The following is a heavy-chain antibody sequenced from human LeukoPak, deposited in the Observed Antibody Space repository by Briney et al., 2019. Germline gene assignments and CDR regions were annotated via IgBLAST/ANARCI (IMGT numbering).Heavy chain of an antibody. Sequence: GGSLEISGQGSGYSFTSYWIGWVRQLPGKGLEWMGIIYPGDSDTRYSPSFQGQVTISADKSISTASLQWSSLKASDTAMYYCARLAYYDSSGYTNYWGQGTLVTVSS. J-gene: IGHJ4*02. CDR3: ARLAYYDSSGYTNY. CDR2: IYPGDSDT. CDR1: GYSFTSYW. D-gene: IGHD3-22*01. V-gene: IGHV5-51*01.